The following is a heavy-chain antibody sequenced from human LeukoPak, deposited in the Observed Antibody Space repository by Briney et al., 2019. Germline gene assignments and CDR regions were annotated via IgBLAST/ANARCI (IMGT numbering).Heavy chain of an antibody. J-gene: IGHJ4*02. CDR1: GFTFSTYA. Sequence: GGSLRLSCAASGFTFSTYAMSWVRQAPGKGLEWVSAISYSGGSTYHADSVKGRFTISRDNSKNTLYLQMNSLRTEDTAVYYCAKYAPSTTKPTRYFDYWGQGTLVTVSS. CDR3: AKYAPSTTKPTRYFDY. D-gene: IGHD4-17*01. V-gene: IGHV3-23*01. CDR2: ISYSGGST.